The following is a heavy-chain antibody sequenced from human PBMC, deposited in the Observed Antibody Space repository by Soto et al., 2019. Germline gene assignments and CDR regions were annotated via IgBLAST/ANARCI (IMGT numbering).Heavy chain of an antibody. V-gene: IGHV4-4*02. J-gene: IGHJ6*01. CDR1: GESINRSHS. Sequence: SDTLSLTFAISGESINRSHSCTLVRQPPGKGLDWIGEAHHGGTNSNPSLKTGVTILLDKSKNQFSMKLNSVTAADTAIYYCARERLSWFGALITLGLEVWGQGTMVKVYS. CDR2: AHHGGT. D-gene: IGHD3-10*01. CDR3: ARERLSWFGALITLGLEV.